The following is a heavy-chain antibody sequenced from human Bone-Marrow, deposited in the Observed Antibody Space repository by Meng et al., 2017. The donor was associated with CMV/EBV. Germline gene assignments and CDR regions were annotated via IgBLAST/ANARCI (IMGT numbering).Heavy chain of an antibody. CDR1: GYIFSNYY. CDR3: AREAFGAMADF. D-gene: IGHD3-16*01. CDR2: INPNSGGT. Sequence: ASVKVSCKASGYIFSNYYIHWVRQAPGQGLEWMGWINPNSGGTNYAQKFQGRVTMTRDTSISTAYMELSRLRSDDTAVYYCAREAFGAMADFWGQGTLVTVSS. J-gene: IGHJ4*02. V-gene: IGHV1-2*02.